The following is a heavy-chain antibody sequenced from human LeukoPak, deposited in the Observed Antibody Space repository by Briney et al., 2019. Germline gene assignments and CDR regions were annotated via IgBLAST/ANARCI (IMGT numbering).Heavy chain of an antibody. CDR1: GFTFSSYA. V-gene: IGHV3-23*01. Sequence: GGSLRLSCGASGFTFSSYAMSWVRQAPGKGLEYVSVISGSGGSTHYRDSVKGRFTISRDNSKNTLYLQMNSLRVEDTTVYYCAKDGTTTITFDYWGQGTLVTVTS. J-gene: IGHJ4*02. D-gene: IGHD1-1*01. CDR2: ISGSGGST. CDR3: AKDGTTTITFDY.